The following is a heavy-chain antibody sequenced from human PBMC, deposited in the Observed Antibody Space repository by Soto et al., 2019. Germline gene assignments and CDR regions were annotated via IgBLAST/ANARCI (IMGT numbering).Heavy chain of an antibody. D-gene: IGHD2-15*01. CDR2: IIPIFGTA. J-gene: IGHJ4*02. CDR3: ARESRYCSGGSCYVLPGIDY. V-gene: IGHV1-69*12. Sequence: QVQLVQSGAEVKKPGSSVKVSCKASGGTFSSYAISWVRQAPGQGLEWMGGIIPIFGTANYAQKFQGRVTSTADEAPXTXGXXLRSLRSEATAVYYCARESRYCSGGSCYVLPGIDYWGQGTLVTVSS. CDR1: GGTFSSYA.